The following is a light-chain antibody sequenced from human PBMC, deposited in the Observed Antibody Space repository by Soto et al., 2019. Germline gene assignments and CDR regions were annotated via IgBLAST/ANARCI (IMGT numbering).Light chain of an antibody. V-gene: IGLV2-14*01. CDR1: SGDVGGYYY. CDR2: EVS. CDR3: TSDTSRGTQV. J-gene: IGLJ1*01. Sequence: QSALTQPASVSGSPGQSITISCTGTSGDVGGYYYVSWYQQSPGKAPKLIIYEVSKRPAGVTNRFSGSKSDNTASLTISGLPADDEDDYYCTSDTSRGTQVFGTGTKLTVL.